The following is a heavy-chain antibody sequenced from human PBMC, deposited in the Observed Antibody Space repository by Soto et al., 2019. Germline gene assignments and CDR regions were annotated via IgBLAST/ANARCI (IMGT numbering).Heavy chain of an antibody. CDR1: GFTFSSYA. D-gene: IGHD1-7*01. CDR2: ISGSGGST. V-gene: IGHV3-23*01. CDR3: AKRSALTGTTPNYFDC. J-gene: IGHJ4*02. Sequence: GGSLRLSCAASGFTFSSYAMSWVRQAPGKGLEWVSAISGSGGSTYYADSVKGRFTISRDNSKNTLYLQMNSLRAEDTAVYYCAKRSALTGTTPNYFDCWGQGTLVTVSS.